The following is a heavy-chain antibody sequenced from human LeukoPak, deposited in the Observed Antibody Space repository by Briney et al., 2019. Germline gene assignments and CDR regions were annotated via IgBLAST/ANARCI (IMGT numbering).Heavy chain of an antibody. CDR1: GGTFSSYA. CDR3: ARGMSVGYCSSTSCRTYYYYYMDV. CDR2: IIPIFGTA. D-gene: IGHD2-2*01. Sequence: SVKVSCKASGGTFSSYAISWVRQAPGQGLEWMGGIIPIFGTANYAQKFQGRVTITADESTSTAYMELSSLRSEDTAVYYCARGMSVGYCSSTSCRTYYYYYMDVWSKGTTVTVSS. J-gene: IGHJ6*03. V-gene: IGHV1-69*13.